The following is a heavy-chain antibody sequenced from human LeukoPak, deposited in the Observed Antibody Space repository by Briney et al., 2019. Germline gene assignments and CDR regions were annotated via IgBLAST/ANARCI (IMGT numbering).Heavy chain of an antibody. CDR1: GWSFSGYY. Sequence: AETLTLTCAVSGWSFSGYYWSWIRQPPGKGLEWIWEINHSGSTNYNPSLKNRGTITVDTSKNQLPLKLSYVPAADTAADYYWRGYWSGGSCVSLDYWGEGTLVTVSS. V-gene: IGHV4-34*01. CDR2: INHSGST. D-gene: IGHD2-15*01. CDR3: WRGYWSGGSCVSLDY. J-gene: IGHJ4*02.